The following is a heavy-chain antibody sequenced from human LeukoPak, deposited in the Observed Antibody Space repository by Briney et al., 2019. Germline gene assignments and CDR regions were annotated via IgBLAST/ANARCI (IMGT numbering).Heavy chain of an antibody. J-gene: IGHJ4*02. Sequence: SETLSLTCTVSGGSISSYYWSWIRQPPGKGLEWIGYIYYSGSTNYNPSLKSRVTISVDTSKNQFSLKLSSVTAADTAVYYCAREAVAGTVYFDYWGQGTLVAVSS. CDR3: AREAVAGTVYFDY. D-gene: IGHD6-19*01. CDR2: IYYSGST. CDR1: GGSISSYY. V-gene: IGHV4-59*01.